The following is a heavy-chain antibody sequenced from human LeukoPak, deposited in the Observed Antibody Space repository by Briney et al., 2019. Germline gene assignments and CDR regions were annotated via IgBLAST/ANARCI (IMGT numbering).Heavy chain of an antibody. J-gene: IGHJ4*02. D-gene: IGHD2-2*01. Sequence: ASVKVSCKAAAYTFTGYYMHCVRQAPRQGLEWMGWIKPNSGGTNYAQKFQGRVTMTRDTSISTADMELSRLRSDDTAVYYWTRDLVPAACDYWGQGTLVTVSS. CDR1: AYTFTGYY. CDR2: IKPNSGGT. CDR3: TRDLVPAACDY. V-gene: IGHV1-2*02.